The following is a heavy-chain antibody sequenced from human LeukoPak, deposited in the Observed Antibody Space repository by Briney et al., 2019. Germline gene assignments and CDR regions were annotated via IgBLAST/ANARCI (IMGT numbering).Heavy chain of an antibody. CDR3: AREVLGMLFHFDY. D-gene: IGHD2-21*01. J-gene: IGHJ4*02. V-gene: IGHV3-15*01. CDR1: GFTFINAW. Sequence: GGSLRLSCAASGFTFINAWMAWVRQAPGKGLEWVGRIRAKAHGGTIEYAAPVKGRFTISRDNAKNSLYLQMNSLRAEDTAVYYCAREVLGMLFHFDYWGQGTLVTVSS. CDR2: IRAKAHGGTI.